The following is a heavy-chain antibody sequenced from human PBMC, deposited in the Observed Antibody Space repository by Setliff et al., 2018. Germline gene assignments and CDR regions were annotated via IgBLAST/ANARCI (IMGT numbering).Heavy chain of an antibody. J-gene: IGHJ4*02. V-gene: IGHV3-33*06. CDR2: IWYDGTYK. CDR1: GFSFNHHA. Sequence: GESLKISCATSGFSFNHHAMHWVRQAPGKGLEWVAEIWYDGTYKFYADSVKGRFTISRDNSKNTLFLQMNSLRVEDTAVHYCAKDQRYGGSCYAPMYSLDYWGQGSLVTVSS. D-gene: IGHD2-15*01. CDR3: AKDQRYGGSCYAPMYSLDY.